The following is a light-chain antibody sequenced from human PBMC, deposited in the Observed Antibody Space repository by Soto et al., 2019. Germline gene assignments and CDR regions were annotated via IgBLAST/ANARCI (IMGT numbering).Light chain of an antibody. CDR1: SSNIGSNS. CDR3: GTWDSSLSAAV. J-gene: IGLJ2*01. V-gene: IGLV1-51*01. CDR2: DNR. Sequence: QSVLTQPPSVSAAPGQRVTIYCSGSSSNIGSNSVSWYQQFPGTAPKLLIHDNRNRPAGVPDRFSGSKTGTSATLGITGLGTGDESDYYCGTWDSSLSAAVFGGGTKLTVL.